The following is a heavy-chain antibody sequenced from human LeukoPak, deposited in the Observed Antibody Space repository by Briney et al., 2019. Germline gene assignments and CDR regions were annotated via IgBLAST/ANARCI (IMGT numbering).Heavy chain of an antibody. CDR1: GGSISSGSYY. J-gene: IGHJ3*02. D-gene: IGHD3-16*01. CDR2: IYTSGST. V-gene: IGHV4-61*02. Sequence: PSETLSLTCTVSGGSISSGSYYWSWIRQPAGKGLEWIGRIYTSGSTHYNPSLKSRVTISVDTSKNQFSLKLSSVTAADTAVYYCARARSVRHYDSDAFDIWGQGTMVTVSS. CDR3: ARARSVRHYDSDAFDI.